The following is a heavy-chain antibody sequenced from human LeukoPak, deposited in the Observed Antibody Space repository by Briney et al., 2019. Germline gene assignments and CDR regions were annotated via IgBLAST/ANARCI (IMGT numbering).Heavy chain of an antibody. CDR2: ISSSGRTL. CDR3: ARASMVTADFDY. V-gene: IGHV3-48*03. CDR1: GFTFTSYE. D-gene: IGHD5-18*01. Sequence: GGSLRLSCAASGFTFTSYEMNWVRQAPGKGLEWVSYISSSGRTLYYADSVKGRVTISRDNAKNSLYLQMNSLRAEDTAVYYCARASMVTADFDYWGQGNLVTVSS. J-gene: IGHJ4*02.